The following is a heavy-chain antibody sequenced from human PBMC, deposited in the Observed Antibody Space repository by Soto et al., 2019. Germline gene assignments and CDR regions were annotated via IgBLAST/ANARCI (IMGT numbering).Heavy chain of an antibody. CDR3: ARDIGSYAYGEGY. Sequence: PSETLSLTCSVSGGSINSYWWSWIRQPAGKGLEWIGRVYSSGTTDYNPSLNSRATMSVETSKNQLSLKLSSVTVADTAVYYCARDIGSYAYGEGYWGQGIQVTVSS. CDR2: VYSSGTT. V-gene: IGHV4-4*07. J-gene: IGHJ4*02. D-gene: IGHD3-10*01. CDR1: GGSINSYW.